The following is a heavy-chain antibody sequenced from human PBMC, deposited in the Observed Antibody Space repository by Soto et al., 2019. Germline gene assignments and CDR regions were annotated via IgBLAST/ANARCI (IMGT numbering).Heavy chain of an antibody. CDR3: ERYAPYYDHCSGYYPSRCGMDL. V-gene: IGHV3-33*01. CDR2: IWYNGSNK. J-gene: IGHJ6*02. D-gene: IGHD3-3*01. Sequence: QVQVVESGGGVVQPGRSLRLSCAASGFTFSSFGMHWVRQAPGKGLEWVSLIWYNGSNKSYGDSVKGRFTISRDNSKNTVNLQMHELRADDTAVYCWERYAPYYDHCSGYYPSRCGMDLGGQSTAVTVS. CDR1: GFTFSSFG.